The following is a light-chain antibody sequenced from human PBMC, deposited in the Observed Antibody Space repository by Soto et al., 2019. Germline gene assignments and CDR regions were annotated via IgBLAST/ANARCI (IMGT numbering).Light chain of an antibody. CDR3: SSFTTSSTLVV. CDR2: EVN. J-gene: IGLJ2*01. Sequence: QSALTQPASVSGSPGQSITISCTGTSSDLGGYNFVSWYQHHPGKAPKLMIYEVNNRPSGVSSRFSGSKSGNTASLTISGLQTADEADYYCSSFTTSSTLVVFGGGTKLTVL. CDR1: SSDLGGYNF. V-gene: IGLV2-14*01.